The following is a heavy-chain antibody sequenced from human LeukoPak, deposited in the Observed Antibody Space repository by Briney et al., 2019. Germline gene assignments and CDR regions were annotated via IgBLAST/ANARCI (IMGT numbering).Heavy chain of an antibody. CDR1: GITLSNYG. CDR3: ARDGNSFLDY. J-gene: IGHJ4*02. V-gene: IGHV3-23*01. D-gene: IGHD4-23*01. Sequence: GGSLRLSCAVSGITLSNYGMSWVRQAPGKGLEWVAGISGSGGSTNYADSVRGRFTISRDNSKNTLYLQMNSLRAEDTAVYYCARDGNSFLDYWGQGTLVTVSS. CDR2: ISGSGGST.